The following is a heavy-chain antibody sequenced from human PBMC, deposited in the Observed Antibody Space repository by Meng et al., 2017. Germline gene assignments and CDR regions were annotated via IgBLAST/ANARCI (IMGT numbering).Heavy chain of an antibody. CDR1: GFTFSSYS. J-gene: IGHJ4*02. CDR2: ISSSSSYI. CDR3: ARSNGDYFDY. V-gene: IGHV3-21*01. Sequence: GESLKISCAASGFTFSSYSMNWVRQTPGKGLEWVSSISSSSSYIYYADSVKGRFTISRDNAKNSLYLQMNSLRAEDTAVYYCARSNGDYFDYWGQGALVTVSS. D-gene: IGHD4-11*01.